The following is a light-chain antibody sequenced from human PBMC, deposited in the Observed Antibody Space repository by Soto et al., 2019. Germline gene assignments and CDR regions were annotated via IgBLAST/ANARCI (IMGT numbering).Light chain of an antibody. V-gene: IGLV2-14*03. CDR1: SSDVGTYNY. J-gene: IGLJ3*02. Sequence: ALTQPASVSGSPGQSITISCTGTSSDVGTYNYVFWYQQHPGKAPRLMIYDVYNRPSGISNRFSGSKSGTTASLTISGLQAEDEADYYCSSYTSTGTLVVFGGGTKLTVL. CDR2: DVY. CDR3: SSYTSTGTLVV.